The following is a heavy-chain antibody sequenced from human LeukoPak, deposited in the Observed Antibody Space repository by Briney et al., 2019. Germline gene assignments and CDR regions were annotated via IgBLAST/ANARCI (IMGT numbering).Heavy chain of an antibody. J-gene: IGHJ3*02. Sequence: PGESLKISCKTSGYSFSNYWIGWVRQMPGKGLEWMGIIYPDDSDIRYSPSFQGQVTISVDKSISTAYLQWSSLKASDSAMYYCARHGRIVVAEKGAFDIWGQGTMVTVSS. V-gene: IGHV5-51*01. CDR2: IYPDDSDI. CDR1: GYSFSNYW. CDR3: ARHGRIVVAEKGAFDI. D-gene: IGHD2-15*01.